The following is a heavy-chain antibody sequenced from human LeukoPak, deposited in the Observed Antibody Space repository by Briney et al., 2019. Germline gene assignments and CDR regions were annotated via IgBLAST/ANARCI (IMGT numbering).Heavy chain of an antibody. CDR2: IYYSGST. Sequence: PSETLSLTCTVSGGSINSYYWNWIRQPPGKGLEWIGYIYYSGSTNYNPSLKSRVTISVDTSKNQFSLKLSSVTAADTAVYYCARDRGRRGDFDYWGQGTLVTVSS. CDR1: GGSINSYY. J-gene: IGHJ4*02. D-gene: IGHD3-10*01. CDR3: ARDRGRRGDFDY. V-gene: IGHV4-59*01.